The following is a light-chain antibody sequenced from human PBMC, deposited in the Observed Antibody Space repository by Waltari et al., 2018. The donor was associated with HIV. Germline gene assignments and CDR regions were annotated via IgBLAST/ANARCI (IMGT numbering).Light chain of an antibody. V-gene: IGLV1-47*01. CDR1: NSNIGSNF. Sequence: QSVPTQPPSASGTPGQRVAISCSGSNSNIGSNFVYWNQQLPGTAPKLLIYKDKQRPSGVPERCSASKSGSSSSLAISGLRSEDEAEYYCATWDDILSGYLFGTGTKVTVL. CDR3: ATWDDILSGYL. J-gene: IGLJ1*01. CDR2: KDK.